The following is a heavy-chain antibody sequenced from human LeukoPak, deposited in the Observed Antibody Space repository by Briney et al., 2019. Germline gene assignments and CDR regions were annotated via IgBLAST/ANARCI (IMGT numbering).Heavy chain of an antibody. CDR2: INHSGST. D-gene: IGHD6-13*01. Sequence: SETLSLTCAVYGGSFSGYYWSWIRQPPGKGLEWIGEINHSGSTNYNPSLKSRVTISVDTSKNQFSLKLSSVTAADTAVYYCARRLKLGYSSSHNWFDPWGQGTLVTVSS. CDR3: ARRLKLGYSSSHNWFDP. CDR1: GGSFSGYY. J-gene: IGHJ5*02. V-gene: IGHV4-34*01.